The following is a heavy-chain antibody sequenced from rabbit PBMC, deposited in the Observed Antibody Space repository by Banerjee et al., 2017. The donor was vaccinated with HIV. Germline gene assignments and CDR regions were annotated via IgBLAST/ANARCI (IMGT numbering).Heavy chain of an antibody. D-gene: IGHD6-1*01. V-gene: IGHV1S45*01. CDR3: ARDEGYYTYYGSSGSADASL. CDR2: IYAGSSGST. Sequence: QEQLEESGGDLVKPEGSLTLTCTASRFDLSSYYYACWVRQAPGKGLEWIACIYAGSSGSTYYASWAKGRFTISKTSSTTVTLQMTSLTAADTATYFCARDEGYYTYYGSSGSADASLWGPGTLVTVS. J-gene: IGHJ4*01. CDR1: RFDLSSYYY.